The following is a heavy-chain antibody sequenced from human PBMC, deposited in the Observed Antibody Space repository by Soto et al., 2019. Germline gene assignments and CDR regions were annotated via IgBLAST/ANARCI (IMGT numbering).Heavy chain of an antibody. CDR2: IIPTFGTS. J-gene: IGHJ3*02. D-gene: IGHD6-19*01. Sequence: QVQLEQSGAEVRKPGSSVKVSCKASGGTFSSSAINWLRQAPGQGPEWMGGIIPTFGTSNYIPKLRGRVTITADTSTHTGYMEVSTLTSEDTAMHYCARYGTAGHKGLDIWGQGTMVTVS. CDR3: ARYGTAGHKGLDI. V-gene: IGHV1-69*06. CDR1: GGTFSSSA.